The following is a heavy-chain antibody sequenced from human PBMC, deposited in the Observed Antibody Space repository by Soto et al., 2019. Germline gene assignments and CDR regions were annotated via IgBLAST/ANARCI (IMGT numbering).Heavy chain of an antibody. CDR1: GGSISSSSHY. CDR2: IYYIGST. CDR3: ARRSSSGWSLDY. D-gene: IGHD6-19*01. J-gene: IGHJ4*02. Sequence: KPSETLSLTCTVSGGSISSSSHYWGWIRQPPGKGLEWIGTIYYIGSTYPNPSLKSRVSLSVDTSRNQFSLKLSSVTAADTAVYYCARRSSSGWSLDYWGQGTLVTVSS. V-gene: IGHV4-39*01.